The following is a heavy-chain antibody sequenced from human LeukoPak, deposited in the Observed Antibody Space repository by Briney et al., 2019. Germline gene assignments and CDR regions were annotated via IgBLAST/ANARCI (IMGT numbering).Heavy chain of an antibody. CDR1: GFIFSSYW. D-gene: IGHD6-19*01. V-gene: IGHV3-7*03. Sequence: GGSLRLSCAASGFIFSSYWMTWVRQAPGKGLEWVANIKQDGSEEYYVDSVKGRFTISRDNAKNSLYLQMDSLGAEDTAVYYCARAIGWRDAFDIWGQGTVVTVSS. CDR3: ARAIGWRDAFDI. J-gene: IGHJ3*02. CDR2: IKQDGSEE.